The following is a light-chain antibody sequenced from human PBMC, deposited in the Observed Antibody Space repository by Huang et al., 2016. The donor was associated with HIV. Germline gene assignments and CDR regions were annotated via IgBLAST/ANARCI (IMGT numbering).Light chain of an antibody. J-gene: IGKJ1*01. V-gene: IGKV1-33*01. CDR3: QQYDGLPPWT. CDR2: DAS. Sequence: DIQMTQSPSSLSASIGDKVTITCQATQDIARFLNWYQQKPGQAPKLLIYDASTLQTGVPSRFSGSGSGTDFSFNISSLQPEDIATYYCQQYDGLPPWTFGQGTKVEIQ. CDR1: QDIARF.